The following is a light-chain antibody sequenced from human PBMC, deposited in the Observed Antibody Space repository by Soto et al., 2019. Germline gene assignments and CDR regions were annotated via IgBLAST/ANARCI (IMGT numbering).Light chain of an antibody. J-gene: IGLJ2*01. CDR1: SSDVGGYNY. V-gene: IGLV2-8*01. CDR2: EVS. CDR3: SSYAGSNNVV. Sequence: QSVLTQPPSASGSPGQSVTISCTGTSSDVGGYNYVSWYQQHPGKAPKLMIYEVSKRPSGVPDRFSGSKSGNTASLTVSGLQAEDEAAYYCSSYAGSNNVVFGGGTKLNVL.